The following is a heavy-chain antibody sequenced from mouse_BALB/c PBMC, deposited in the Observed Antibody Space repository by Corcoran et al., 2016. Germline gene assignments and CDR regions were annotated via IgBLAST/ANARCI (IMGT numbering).Heavy chain of an antibody. CDR1: GYSFTGYY. CDR3: ARGRYRYDAMDY. D-gene: IGHD2-14*01. Sequence: LVKTGASVKISCKASGYSFTGYYMHWVKQSHGKSLEWIGYISCYNGATSYNQKFKGKATFTVDTSSSTAYIQFNSLTSEDSAVYYCARGRYRYDAMDYWGQGTSVTVSS. J-gene: IGHJ4*01. CDR2: ISCYNGAT. V-gene: IGHV1S34*01.